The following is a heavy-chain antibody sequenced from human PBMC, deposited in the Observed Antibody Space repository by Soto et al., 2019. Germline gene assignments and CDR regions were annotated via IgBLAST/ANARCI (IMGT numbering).Heavy chain of an antibody. CDR3: ASGVMATTQAFDI. J-gene: IGHJ3*02. V-gene: IGHV3-48*03. CDR2: ISSSGSTI. D-gene: IGHD2-21*01. Sequence: EVQLVESGGGLVQPGGSLRLSCAASGFTFSSYEMNWVRQAPGKGLEWVSYISSSGSTIYYADSVKGRFTISRDNAKNSLYLPMNSLRAEDTAVYYCASGVMATTQAFDIWGQGTMVTVSS. CDR1: GFTFSSYE.